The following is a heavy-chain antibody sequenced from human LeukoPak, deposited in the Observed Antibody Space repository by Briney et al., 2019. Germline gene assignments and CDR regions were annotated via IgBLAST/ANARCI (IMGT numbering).Heavy chain of an antibody. CDR1: GFTFSSYA. Sequence: GGSLRLSCAASGFTFSSYAMIWVRQAPGKGLEWVSAISGSGGSTYYADSVKGRFTISRDNSKNTLYLQMNSLRAEDTAVYYCAKEKANYYDSSGYYLLYWGQGTLVTVSS. J-gene: IGHJ4*02. D-gene: IGHD3-22*01. V-gene: IGHV3-23*01. CDR2: ISGSGGST. CDR3: AKEKANYYDSSGYYLLY.